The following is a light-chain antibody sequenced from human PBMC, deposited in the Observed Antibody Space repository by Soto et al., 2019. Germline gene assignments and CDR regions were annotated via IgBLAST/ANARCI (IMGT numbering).Light chain of an antibody. CDR2: DAS. Sequence: IVLTHSPGTLSLSPWERATLSCRASQYITIYLAWYQQKPGQAPRLLIYDASNRATGIPARFSGSGSGTDFTLTISSLEPDDFAVYYCQQRADWPITFGQGTRLEIK. CDR1: QYITIY. V-gene: IGKV3-11*01. J-gene: IGKJ5*01. CDR3: QQRADWPIT.